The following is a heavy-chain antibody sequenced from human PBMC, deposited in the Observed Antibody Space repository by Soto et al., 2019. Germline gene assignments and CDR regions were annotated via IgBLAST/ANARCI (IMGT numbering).Heavy chain of an antibody. CDR1: GGSISSYY. V-gene: IGHV4-59*01. CDR3: VGESFYRLDY. Sequence: SETLSLTCTVSGGSISSYYWSWIRQPPGKGLEWIGYIYYSGSTNYNPSLKSRVTISVDTSKNQFSLKLSSVTAADAAVYYCVGESFYRLDYWGQGSLVTVSS. CDR2: IYYSGST. J-gene: IGHJ4*02.